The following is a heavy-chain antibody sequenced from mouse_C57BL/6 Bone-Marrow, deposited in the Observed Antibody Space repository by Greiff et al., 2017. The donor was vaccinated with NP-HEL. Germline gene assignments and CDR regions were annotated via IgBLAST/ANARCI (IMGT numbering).Heavy chain of an antibody. D-gene: IGHD1-1*01. CDR3: ARELGYGRDY. CDR1: GYTFTSYW. CDR2: IDPSDSYT. J-gene: IGHJ2*01. V-gene: IGHV1-59*01. Sequence: QVQLQQPGAELVRPGTSVKLSCKASGYTFTSYWMHWVKQRPGQGLEWIGVIDPSDSYTNYNQKFKGKATLTVDTSSSTAYMQLSSLTSEDSAVYYCARELGYGRDYWGQGTTLTVSS.